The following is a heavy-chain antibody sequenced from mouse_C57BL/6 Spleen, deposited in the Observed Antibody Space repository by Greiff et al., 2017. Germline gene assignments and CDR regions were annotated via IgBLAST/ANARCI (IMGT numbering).Heavy chain of an antibody. Sequence: QVQLQQSGAELVKPGASVKLSCKASGYAFSSYWMHWVKQRPGRGLEWIGQIYPGDGDPNYNGKFKGKATLTADKSSSTAYMQRSSLTSEDSAVYICARKLTGTYYFDYWGQGTTRTVSS. CDR1: GYAFSSYW. D-gene: IGHD3-2*01. J-gene: IGHJ2*01. CDR2: IYPGDGDP. CDR3: ARKLTGTYYFDY. V-gene: IGHV1-80*01.